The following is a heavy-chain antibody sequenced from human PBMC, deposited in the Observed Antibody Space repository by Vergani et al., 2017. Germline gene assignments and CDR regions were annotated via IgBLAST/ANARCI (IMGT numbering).Heavy chain of an antibody. CDR3: ARALDYGDYEGDY. Sequence: EVQLVESGGGLVQPGGSLRLSCAASGFTFSSYWMSWVRQAPGKGLEWVANIKQDGSEKYYVDSVKGRFTISRDNAKNSLYLQMNSLRAEDTAVYYCARALDYGDYEGDYWGQGTLVTVSS. D-gene: IGHD4-17*01. V-gene: IGHV3-7*01. CDR2: IKQDGSEK. CDR1: GFTFSSYW. J-gene: IGHJ4*02.